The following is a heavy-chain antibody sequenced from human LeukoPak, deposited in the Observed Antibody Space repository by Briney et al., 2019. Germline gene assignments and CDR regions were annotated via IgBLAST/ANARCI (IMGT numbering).Heavy chain of an antibody. CDR3: ASDRDYYDSSVYLFAY. V-gene: IGHV3-7*01. CDR2: IKQDGSEK. J-gene: IGHJ4*02. Sequence: GGSLRFSCAASGFTFSSYWMSWVRQAPGKGLEWVANIKQDGSEKYYVDSVKRRFTISRDNAKNSLYLQMNSLRAEDTAVYYCASDRDYYDSSVYLFAYWGQGPLDTVSS. CDR1: GFTFSSYW. D-gene: IGHD3-22*01.